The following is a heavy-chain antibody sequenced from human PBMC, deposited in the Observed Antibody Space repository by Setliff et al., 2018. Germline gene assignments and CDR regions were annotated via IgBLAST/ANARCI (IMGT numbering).Heavy chain of an antibody. CDR3: ATEDPHLSSGGPDS. J-gene: IGHJ4*02. Sequence: PGGSLRLSCAASGFSFSDYYMSWIRQAPGKGLEWISYISSTGSTIYYADSVQGRFTISRDNAKNSLYLQMNSLRAEDTAVYYCATEDPHLSSGGPDSWGQGTQVTVSS. CDR1: GFSFSDYY. D-gene: IGHD3-10*01. V-gene: IGHV3-11*01. CDR2: ISSTGSTI.